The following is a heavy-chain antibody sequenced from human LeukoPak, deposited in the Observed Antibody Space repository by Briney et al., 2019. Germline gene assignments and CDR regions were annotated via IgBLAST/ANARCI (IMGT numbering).Heavy chain of an antibody. CDR3: ARRATVVVVAATQDYYYYYMDV. V-gene: IGHV3-20*04. J-gene: IGHJ6*03. CDR1: GFTFDDYG. Sequence: GGSLRLSCAASGFTFDDYGMSWVRQAPGKGLEWVSGINWNGGSTGYADSVKGRFTISRDNAKNSLYLQMNSLRAEDTALYYCARRATVVVVAATQDYYYYYMDVWGKGTSVTVSS. D-gene: IGHD2-15*01. CDR2: INWNGGST.